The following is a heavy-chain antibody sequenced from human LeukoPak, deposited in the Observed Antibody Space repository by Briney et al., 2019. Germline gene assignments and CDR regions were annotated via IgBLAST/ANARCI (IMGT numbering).Heavy chain of an antibody. V-gene: IGHV3-7*01. CDR3: ASGDVFNY. D-gene: IGHD4-17*01. CDR1: GFTFSSSW. CDR2: INQDGSVK. Sequence: GGSLRLSCADSGFTFSSSWMTWVRQAPGKGLEWVANINQDGSVKHYVDSMKGRFTISRDNAKNSLFLQMNSLRAEDMAVYFCASGDVFNYWGQGTLVTVSS. J-gene: IGHJ4*02.